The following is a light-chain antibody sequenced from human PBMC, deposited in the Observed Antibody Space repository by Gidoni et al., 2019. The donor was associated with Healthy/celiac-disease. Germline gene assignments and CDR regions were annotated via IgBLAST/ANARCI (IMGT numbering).Light chain of an antibody. CDR2: QDS. J-gene: IGLJ2*01. Sequence: SYELPLPPSVSVSPGQTASITCSGDKLGDKYACWYQQKPGQSPVLVIYQDSKRPSGIPERFSGSNSGNTATLTISGTQAMDEADYYCQAWDSSTAVFGGGTKLTVL. V-gene: IGLV3-1*01. CDR3: QAWDSSTAV. CDR1: KLGDKY.